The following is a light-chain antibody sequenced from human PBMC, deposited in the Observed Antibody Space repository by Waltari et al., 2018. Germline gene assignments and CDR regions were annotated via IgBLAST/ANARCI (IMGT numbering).Light chain of an antibody. CDR2: KTA. CDR1: QNINNW. J-gene: IGKJ1*01. V-gene: IGKV1-5*03. CDR3: QQDSTVHWT. Sequence: DIQMTQSPSTLSASVGDRVTITCRASQNINNWLAWYQQKPGKAPSLLISKTANLQTGVPARFRGSGTGTEFTLTISSLQPDDFATYHGQQDSTVHWTFGQGTKGES.